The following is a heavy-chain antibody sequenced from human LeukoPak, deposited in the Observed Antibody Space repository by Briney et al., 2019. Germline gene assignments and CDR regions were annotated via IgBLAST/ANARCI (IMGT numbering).Heavy chain of an antibody. Sequence: GGSLGLSCAASGFTFSSYGMHWVRQAPGKGLEWVAVISYDGSNKYYADSVKGRFTISRDNSKNTLYLQMNSLRAEDTAVYYCAKELCSGGSCYLLYYYGMDVWGQGTTVTVSS. J-gene: IGHJ6*02. CDR2: ISYDGSNK. D-gene: IGHD2-15*01. CDR3: AKELCSGGSCYLLYYYGMDV. CDR1: GFTFSSYG. V-gene: IGHV3-30*18.